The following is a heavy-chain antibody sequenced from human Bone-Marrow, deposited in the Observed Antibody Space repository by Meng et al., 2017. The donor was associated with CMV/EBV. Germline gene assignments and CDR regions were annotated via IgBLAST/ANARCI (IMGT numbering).Heavy chain of an antibody. J-gene: IGHJ6*02. CDR3: ARVGGYPPRRAWLVVTKYYGMDV. D-gene: IGHD4-23*01. CDR2: ISYDGSNK. Sequence: GGSLRLSCAASGFTFSSYAMHWVRQAPGKGLEWVAVISYDGSNKYNADSVKGRFTISRDNSKNTLYLQMNSLSAEDTAVYYCARVGGYPPRRAWLVVTKYYGMDVWGQGTTVTVSS. V-gene: IGHV3-30*04. CDR1: GFTFSSYA.